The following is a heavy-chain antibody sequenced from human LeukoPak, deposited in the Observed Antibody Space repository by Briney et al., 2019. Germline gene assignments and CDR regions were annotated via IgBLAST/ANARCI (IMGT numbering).Heavy chain of an antibody. D-gene: IGHD3-10*01. CDR3: ARADRRDFSYGSGKHYYYYGMDV. CDR1: GFTFSSYD. J-gene: IGHJ6*02. V-gene: IGHV3-13*04. Sequence: GGSLRLSCAASGFTFSSYDMHWVRQATGKGLEWVSAIGTAGDTYYPGSVKGRFTISRENAKNSLYLQMNSLRAGDTAVYYCARADRRDFSYGSGKHYYYYGMDVWGQGTTVTVSS. CDR2: IGTAGDT.